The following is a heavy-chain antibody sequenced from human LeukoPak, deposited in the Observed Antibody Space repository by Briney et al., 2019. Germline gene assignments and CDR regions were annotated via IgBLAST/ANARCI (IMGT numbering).Heavy chain of an antibody. CDR3: AKDRPFYYYDSSGYPPDFDY. J-gene: IGHJ4*02. Sequence: PGGSLRLSCAASGFTFSSYAMSWVRQAPGKGLEWVSAISGSGGSTYYADSVKGRFTISRDNSKNTLYLQMSSLRAEDTAVYYCAKDRPFYYYDSSGYPPDFDYWGQGTLVTVSS. D-gene: IGHD3-22*01. V-gene: IGHV3-23*01. CDR1: GFTFSSYA. CDR2: ISGSGGST.